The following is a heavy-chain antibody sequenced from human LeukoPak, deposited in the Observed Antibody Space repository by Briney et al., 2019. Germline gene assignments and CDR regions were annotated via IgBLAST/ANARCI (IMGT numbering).Heavy chain of an antibody. CDR3: ARGRNLEWFDY. V-gene: IGHV4-59*01. CDR1: GDSISSYY. D-gene: IGHD3-3*01. Sequence: SETLSLTCTVSGDSISSYYWNWVRQPPGKGLEWIGYIYYSGSTNYNPSLKSRVTISVDTSKNQFSLKLNSVTAADTAVYYCARGRNLEWFDYWGQGTLVTVSS. J-gene: IGHJ5*01. CDR2: IYYSGST.